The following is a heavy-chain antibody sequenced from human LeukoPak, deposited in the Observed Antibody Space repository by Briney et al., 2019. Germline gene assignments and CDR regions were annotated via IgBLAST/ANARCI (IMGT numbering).Heavy chain of an antibody. CDR3: ARGDSTTYLDYFDY. D-gene: IGHD2/OR15-2a*01. J-gene: IGHJ4*01. CDR2: IYHSGST. CDR1: GGSISRGGYS. V-gene: IGHV4-30-2*01. Sequence: SQTLSLTCVVSGGSISRGGYSWSWIRQPPGKGLEWIGNIYHSGSTYYNPSLKSRLSMSIDRSKNQFSLRLGSVTAADTAVYFCARGDSTTYLDYFDYWGHGTLVTVSS.